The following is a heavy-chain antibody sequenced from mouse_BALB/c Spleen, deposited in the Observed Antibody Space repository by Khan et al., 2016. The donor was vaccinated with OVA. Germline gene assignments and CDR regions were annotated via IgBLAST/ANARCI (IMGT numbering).Heavy chain of an antibody. CDR1: GYSFTNYY. CDR2: IDPFNGGT. V-gene: IGHV1S135*01. J-gene: IGHJ3*01. CDR3: TRLGTTGWFAY. Sequence: VQLKESGPELMKPGASVKISCTASGYSFTNYYIHWVKQSHGQSLEWIGYIDPFNGGTNYNQKFKGTATLTVDKSSSTAYMHLSSLTSEDSAVYYCTRLGTTGWFAYWGQGTLFTVSA. D-gene: IGHD1-1*01.